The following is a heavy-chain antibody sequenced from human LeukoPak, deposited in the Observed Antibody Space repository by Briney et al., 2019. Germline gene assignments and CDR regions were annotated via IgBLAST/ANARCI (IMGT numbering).Heavy chain of an antibody. CDR1: GFTFSSYW. D-gene: IGHD3-22*01. V-gene: IGHV3-74*01. Sequence: GGSLRLSCAASGFTFSSYWMNWVRQAPGKGLVWVSRIASDGSSTTYADSVKGRFSISRDNAKNTLYLQMNSLRVEDTAVYYCARLLVGVITTHSGDCWGQGTLVTVSS. J-gene: IGHJ4*02. CDR2: IASDGSST. CDR3: ARLLVGVITTHSGDC.